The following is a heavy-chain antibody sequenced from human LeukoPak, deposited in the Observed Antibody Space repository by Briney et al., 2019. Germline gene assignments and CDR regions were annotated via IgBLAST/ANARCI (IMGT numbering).Heavy chain of an antibody. CDR3: ARDKGTNWFDP. V-gene: IGHV4-59*01. CDR2: IHYNGIT. Sequence: SETLSLTCTVPGGSINRDYWTWIRQPPGKGLEWIGYIHYNGITNYNPSLKSRVSISQDTSKNQFSLKVTSLTAADTGVYYCARDKGTNWFDPWGQGTLVTVSS. D-gene: IGHD1-7*01. J-gene: IGHJ5*02. CDR1: GGSINRDY.